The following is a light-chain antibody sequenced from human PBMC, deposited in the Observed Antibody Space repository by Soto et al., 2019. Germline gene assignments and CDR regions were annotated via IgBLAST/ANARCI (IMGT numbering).Light chain of an antibody. CDR3: QQSYTTASIT. CDR1: QSISRN. CDR2: AAS. V-gene: IGKV1-39*01. J-gene: IGKJ5*01. Sequence: DIQMTQSPSSLSASVGDRVTITCRASQSISRNLNWYQHKPGKAPKLLIYAASSLQNGVPSRLSGGGSGKEFTLSISSLQPEDFGTYYCQQSYTTASITFGQGTRLEIK.